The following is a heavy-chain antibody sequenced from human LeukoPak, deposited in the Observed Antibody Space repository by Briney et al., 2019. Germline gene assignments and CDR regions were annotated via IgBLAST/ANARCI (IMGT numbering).Heavy chain of an antibody. V-gene: IGHV3-30*02. Sequence: PGGSLRLSCIASGFTFSSYGIHWVRQAPGKGLEWVAFIRYDGSGEYYADSVKGRFTISRDNSKNTLYLQLNSLRAEDTAVYYCAKSGTVITNYYYYYMDVWGEGTTVTVSS. J-gene: IGHJ6*03. D-gene: IGHD4-11*01. CDR2: IRYDGSGE. CDR1: GFTFSSYG. CDR3: AKSGTVITNYYYYYMDV.